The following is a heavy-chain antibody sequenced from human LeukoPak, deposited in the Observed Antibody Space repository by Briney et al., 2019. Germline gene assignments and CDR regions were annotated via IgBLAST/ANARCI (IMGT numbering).Heavy chain of an antibody. V-gene: IGHV4-4*07. CDR2: IYSSGST. Sequence: PSETLSLTCSVSGGSISNYYWSWIRQPAGKELEWIGRIYSSGSTNYNPSLKSRVTISVDTSKNQFSLKLNSVTAADTAVYYCVRRKTGIPGEAFDYWGQGTLVTVSS. CDR3: VRRKTGIPGEAFDY. CDR1: GGSISNYY. J-gene: IGHJ4*02. D-gene: IGHD1-1*01.